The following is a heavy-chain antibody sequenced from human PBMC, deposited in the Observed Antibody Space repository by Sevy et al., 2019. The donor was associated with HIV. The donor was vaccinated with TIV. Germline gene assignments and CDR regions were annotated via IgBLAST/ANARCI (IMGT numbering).Heavy chain of an antibody. CDR3: TTGRTRGGDCHAFHI. D-gene: IGHD2-21*01. J-gene: IGHJ3*02. Sequence: GGSLRLSCAASGFTFSNAWMSCVRQAPGKGLEWVGRSKSKTDGGTTDYAAPVKGRFTISREDSINTLYLQMNSLKTADSAVYYCTTGRTRGGDCHAFHIWGQGTQVTVSS. V-gene: IGHV3-15*01. CDR1: GFTFSNAW. CDR2: SKSKTDGGTT.